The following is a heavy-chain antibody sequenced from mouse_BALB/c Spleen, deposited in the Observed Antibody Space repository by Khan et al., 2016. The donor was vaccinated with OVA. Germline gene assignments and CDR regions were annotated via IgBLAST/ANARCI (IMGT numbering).Heavy chain of an antibody. J-gene: IGHJ3*01. CDR1: GYSFTLYY. CDR3: ARGYDVFAS. Sequence: VQLKQSGPDLVKPGASVKLSCKASGYSFTLYYMSWVKQSHGKSLEWIGRVNPNTDNINYNQEFKGKAIFTVDKSSNTAYMELRSLTSEDSAVDFCARGYDVFASWGQGTLVTVSA. D-gene: IGHD2-14*01. V-gene: IGHV1-26*01. CDR2: VNPNTDNI.